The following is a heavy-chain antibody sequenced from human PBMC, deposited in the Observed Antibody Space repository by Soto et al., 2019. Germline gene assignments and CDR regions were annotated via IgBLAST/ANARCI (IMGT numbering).Heavy chain of an antibody. J-gene: IGHJ6*02. CDR2: IYYSGST. CDR1: GGSISSSSYY. D-gene: IGHD3-22*01. V-gene: IGHV4-39*01. Sequence: QLQLQESGPGLVKPSETLSLTCTVSGGSISSSSYYWGWIRQPPGKGLEWIGSIYYSGSTYYNPSLKSRVTISVDTSKNQFSLKLSSVSAADTAVYYCARLGITMIEHYYYGMDVWGQGTTVTVSS. CDR3: ARLGITMIEHYYYGMDV.